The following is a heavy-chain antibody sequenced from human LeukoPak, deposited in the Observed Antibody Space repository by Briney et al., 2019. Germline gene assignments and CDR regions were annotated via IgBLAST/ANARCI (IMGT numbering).Heavy chain of an antibody. CDR3: ARQEGVSYFSSGSYFDS. D-gene: IGHD3-10*01. CDR1: GGSIRSNSYY. CDR2: IYYSGST. V-gene: IGHV4-39*01. Sequence: SETLSLTCTISGGSIRSNSYYWGWIRQPPGKGLEWIGCIYYSGSTYYSPSLKSRVTISVDSSKNQFSLKLSSVTAADTAVYHCARQEGVSYFSSGSYFDSWGQGALVTVSS. J-gene: IGHJ4*02.